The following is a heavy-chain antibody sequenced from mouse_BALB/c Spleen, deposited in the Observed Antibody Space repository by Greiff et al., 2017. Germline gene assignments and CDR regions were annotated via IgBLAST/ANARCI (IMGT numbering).Heavy chain of an antibody. CDR2: ISDGGSYT. Sequence: EVQRVESGGGLVKPGGSLKLSCAASGFTFSAYYMYWVRQTPGKRLEWVATISDGGSYTYYPDSVKGRFTISRDNAKNNLYLQMSSLKSEDTAMYYCARGPTGAMDYWGQGTSVTVSS. CDR1: GFTFSAYY. V-gene: IGHV5-4*02. J-gene: IGHJ4*01. CDR3: ARGPTGAMDY. D-gene: IGHD3-1*01.